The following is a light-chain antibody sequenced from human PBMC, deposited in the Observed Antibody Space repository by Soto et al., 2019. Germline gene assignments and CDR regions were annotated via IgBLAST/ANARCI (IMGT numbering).Light chain of an antibody. CDR3: QQYGSSPT. CDR2: SAS. CDR1: QSVSSSY. V-gene: IGKV3-20*01. J-gene: IGKJ4*01. Sequence: EIVLTQSPGTLSLSPGERATLSCRASQSVSSSYLAWYQQKPGQSPRLLIYSASSRATGIPDRFSGSGSGTDFTLTISRLEPEDSAVYYCQQYGSSPTFGGGTKVEIK.